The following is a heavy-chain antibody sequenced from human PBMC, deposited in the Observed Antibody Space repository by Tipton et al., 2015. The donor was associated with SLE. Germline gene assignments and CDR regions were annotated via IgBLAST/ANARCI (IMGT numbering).Heavy chain of an antibody. CDR1: GFTFSSYA. Sequence: SLRLSCSASGFTFSSYAMHWVRQAPGKGLEYVSAISSNGGSTYYADSVKGRFTISRDNSKNTLYLQMNSLRAEDTAVYYCAKTAGGSITGTRPGGFDPWGQGTLVTVSS. J-gene: IGHJ5*02. D-gene: IGHD1-7*01. V-gene: IGHV3-64*04. CDR3: AKTAGGSITGTRPGGFDP. CDR2: ISSNGGST.